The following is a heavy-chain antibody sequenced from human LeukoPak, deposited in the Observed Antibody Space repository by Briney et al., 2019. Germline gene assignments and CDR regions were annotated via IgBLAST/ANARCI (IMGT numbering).Heavy chain of an antibody. J-gene: IGHJ4*02. CDR1: EFTFSSYG. CDR3: AKDRLGALDYSDGSGYDRFVY. D-gene: IGHD3-22*01. CDR2: ISYDGSNK. Sequence: PGGSLRLSCAASEFTFSSYGMHWGRQAPGEGLEWVAVISYDGSNKYYADSVKGRFTISRDNSKNTLYLQMNSLSPEDTAVYYCAKDRLGALDYSDGSGYDRFVYWGQGALVTVSS. V-gene: IGHV3-30*18.